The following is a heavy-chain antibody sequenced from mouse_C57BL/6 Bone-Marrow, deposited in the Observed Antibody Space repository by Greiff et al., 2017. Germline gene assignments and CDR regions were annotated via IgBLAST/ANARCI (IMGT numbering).Heavy chain of an antibody. CDR1: GISITTGNSR. J-gene: IGHJ2*01. CDR2: IYYSGTI. Sequence: DVHLVESGPGLVKPSQTVFLTCTVTGISITTGNSRWSWIRQFPGNKLEWIGYIYYSGTITYNPSLTSRTTITRAPPKNLIFLEMHSLTADDTDTYYCAREGSRGYYFDSRGPGTTLTVSS. V-gene: IGHV3-5*01. CDR3: AREGSRGYYFDS.